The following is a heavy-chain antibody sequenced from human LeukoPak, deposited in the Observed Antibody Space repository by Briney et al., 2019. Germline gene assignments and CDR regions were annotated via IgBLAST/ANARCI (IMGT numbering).Heavy chain of an antibody. CDR1: GGSISSYY. D-gene: IGHD3-10*01. CDR3: ARDAIYGSGSYPFYYFDY. J-gene: IGHJ4*02. V-gene: IGHV4-4*07. Sequence: SETLSLTCTVSGGSISSYYWSWIRQPAGKGLEWIGRIYTSGSTNYNPSLKSRVTMSLDMSKNQFSLKLSSVTAADTAVYYCARDAIYGSGSYPFYYFDYWGQGTLDTVSS. CDR2: IYTSGST.